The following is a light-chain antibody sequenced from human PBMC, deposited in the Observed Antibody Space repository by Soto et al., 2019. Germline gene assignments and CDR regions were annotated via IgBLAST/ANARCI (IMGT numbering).Light chain of an antibody. Sequence: DIQMTQSPSTLSASVGDRVTITCRASQSISNWLAWYQQKPGKAPKLLIYEASSLQSGVPSRFSGSRSETEFTLTISSLQPDDFATYYCQQYNDYSGTFGQGTKVEL. CDR3: QQYNDYSGT. J-gene: IGKJ1*01. V-gene: IGKV1-5*03. CDR1: QSISNW. CDR2: EAS.